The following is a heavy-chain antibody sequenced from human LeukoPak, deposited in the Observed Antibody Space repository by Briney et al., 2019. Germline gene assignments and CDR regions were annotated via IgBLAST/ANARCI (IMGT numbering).Heavy chain of an antibody. J-gene: IGHJ4*02. Sequence: PGGSLRLSCAASGFTFSSYGMHWVRQAPGKGLEWVAVISYDGSNKYYADSVKGRFTISRDNSKNTLYLQMNSLRAEDTAVYYCAKDRGSMRQWELVFDYWGQGTLVTVSS. V-gene: IGHV3-30*18. D-gene: IGHD1-26*01. CDR1: GFTFSSYG. CDR2: ISYDGSNK. CDR3: AKDRGSMRQWELVFDY.